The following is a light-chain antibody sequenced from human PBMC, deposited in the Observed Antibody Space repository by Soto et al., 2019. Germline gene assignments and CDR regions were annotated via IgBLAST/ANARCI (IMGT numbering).Light chain of an antibody. J-gene: IGLJ2*01. V-gene: IGLV1-44*01. CDR2: ATS. Sequence: QSVLTQPPSASGTPGQRVTISCSGTSTNIGSNNVNWYQQVPGTAPKFLIYATSQRPSGVPDRFSGSKSGTSASLDISGLQSEDEADYYCAAWDGSLNGVVFGGGTKLTVL. CDR1: STNIGSNN. CDR3: AAWDGSLNGVV.